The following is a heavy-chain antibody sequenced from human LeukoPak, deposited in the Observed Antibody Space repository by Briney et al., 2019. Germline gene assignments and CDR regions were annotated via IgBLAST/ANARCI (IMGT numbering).Heavy chain of an antibody. CDR3: ARVDRHCSSTSCYVWNWFDP. D-gene: IGHD2-2*01. CDR1: GFTFDDYG. V-gene: IGHV3-20*01. CDR2: FNWEGVST. J-gene: IGHJ5*02. Sequence: GGSLRLSCAACGFTFDDYGMSWVRQAPGKGLEWVSGFNWEGVSTVYADSVKGRFTISRDNAKNSLYLQMNSLRAEDTALYHCARVDRHCSSTSCYVWNWFDPWGQGTLVTVSS.